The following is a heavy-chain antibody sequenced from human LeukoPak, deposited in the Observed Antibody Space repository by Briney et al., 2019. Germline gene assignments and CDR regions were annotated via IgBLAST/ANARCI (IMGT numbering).Heavy chain of an antibody. CDR1: GGSISSYY. D-gene: IGHD6-13*01. V-gene: IGHV4-34*01. CDR3: ARVSSSRARIDY. Sequence: SETLSLTCTVSGGSISSYYWSWIRQPPGKGLEWIGEINHSGSTNYNPSLKSRVTISVDTSKNQFSLKLSSVTAADTAVYYCARVSSSRARIDYWGQGTLVTVSS. J-gene: IGHJ4*02. CDR2: INHSGST.